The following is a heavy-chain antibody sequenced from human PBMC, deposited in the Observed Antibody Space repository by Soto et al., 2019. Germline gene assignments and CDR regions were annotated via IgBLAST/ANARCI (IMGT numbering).Heavy chain of an antibody. V-gene: IGHV3-11*06. CDR1: GFTFSYYY. Sequence: GGSLRLSCAASGFTFSYYYMSWIRQSPGKGLEWVSYISSSSSHTNYADSVKGRFTISRDNAKNSLYLQMNSLRAEDTAVYYCARGYSNVDYWGQGTLVTVSS. J-gene: IGHJ4*02. D-gene: IGHD6-13*01. CDR3: ARGYSNVDY. CDR2: ISSSSSHT.